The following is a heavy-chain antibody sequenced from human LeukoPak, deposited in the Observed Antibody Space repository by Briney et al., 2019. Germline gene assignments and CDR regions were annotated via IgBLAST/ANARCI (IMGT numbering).Heavy chain of an antibody. CDR2: ISGSGGTT. D-gene: IGHD2-2*01. CDR1: GFTFSSYS. J-gene: IGHJ6*03. V-gene: IGHV3-23*01. CDR3: AKAVVVPAGKNYYYYYYMDV. Sequence: QSGGSLRLSCTASGFTFSSYSMTWVRQAPGKGLEWVSAISGSGGTTYYADSVKGRFTFSRDNSKNTLYLQMNSLRAEDTAVYYCAKAVVVPAGKNYYYYYYMDVWGKGTTVTVSS.